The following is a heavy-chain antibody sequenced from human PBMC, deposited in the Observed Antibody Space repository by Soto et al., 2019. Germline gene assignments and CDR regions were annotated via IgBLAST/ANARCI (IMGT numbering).Heavy chain of an antibody. CDR2: IIPIFGTA. J-gene: IGHJ6*02. V-gene: IGHV1-69*06. D-gene: IGHD1-26*01. CDR3: ASLSGSYHYYYYGMDV. CDR1: GGTFSSYA. Sequence: ASVKVSCKASGGTFSSYAISWVRQAPGQGLEWMGGIIPIFGTANYAQKFQGRVTITADKSTCTAYMELSSLRSEDTAVYYCASLSGSYHYYYYGMDVWGQGTTVTVSS.